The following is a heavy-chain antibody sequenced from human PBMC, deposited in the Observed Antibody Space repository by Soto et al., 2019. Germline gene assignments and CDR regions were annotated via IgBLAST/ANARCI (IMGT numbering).Heavy chain of an antibody. CDR2: MNPNRGNT. D-gene: IGHD3-22*01. CDR1: GYTFTSYD. Sequence: GASVKVSCKASGYTFTSYDISWVRQATGQGLEWMGWMNPNRGNTGYAQKFQGRVTMTRNTSISTAYMELSSLRSEDTAVYYCASGGSSGYPLYYYYGMDVWGQGTTVTVSS. CDR3: ASGGSSGYPLYYYYGMDV. V-gene: IGHV1-8*01. J-gene: IGHJ6*02.